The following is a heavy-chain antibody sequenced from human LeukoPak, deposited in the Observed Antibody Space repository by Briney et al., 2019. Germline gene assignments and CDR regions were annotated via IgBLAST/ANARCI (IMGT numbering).Heavy chain of an antibody. CDR2: ISGSDGST. CDR1: GFTFSSYA. D-gene: IGHD6-19*01. J-gene: IGHJ3*02. Sequence: PGGSLRLSCAASGFTFSSYAMSWVRQAPGKGLEWVSSISGSDGSTYYADSVKGRFTISRDNSKNTLYLQMNSLRAEDTALYYCAKGGQQWQFDDGLDIWGQGTTVTVSS. CDR3: AKGGQQWQFDDGLDI. V-gene: IGHV3-23*01.